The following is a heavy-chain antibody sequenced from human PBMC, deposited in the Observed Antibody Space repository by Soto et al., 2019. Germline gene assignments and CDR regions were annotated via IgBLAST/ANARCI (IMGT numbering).Heavy chain of an antibody. CDR2: IYYSVST. Sequence: SETLSLTCTVSGGSISSGDYYWSWIRQPPGKGLEWIGYIYYSVSTYYNPSLKSRVTISVDTSKNQFSLKLSSVTAADTAVYYFSSMTGAPAISFDSWGEXPLVTVSS. CDR3: SSMTGAPAISFDS. J-gene: IGHJ4*02. D-gene: IGHD3-10*01. V-gene: IGHV4-30-4*01. CDR1: GGSISSGDYY.